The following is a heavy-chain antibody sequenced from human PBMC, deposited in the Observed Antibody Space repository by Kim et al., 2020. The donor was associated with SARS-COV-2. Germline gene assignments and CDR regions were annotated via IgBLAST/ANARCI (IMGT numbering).Heavy chain of an antibody. V-gene: IGHV3-23*01. CDR1: GFTLSNYA. Sequence: GGSLRLSCAASGFTLSNYATNWVRQAPGKGLEWVSGISSSTGTYYADSVRGLFTLSRDNSKNTLYLQMNGLKPEDTAVYYCARGLPGRYQLLYNFDYWGQGTLVTVSS. D-gene: IGHD2-2*02. CDR2: ISSSTGT. J-gene: IGHJ4*02. CDR3: ARGLPGRYQLLYNFDY.